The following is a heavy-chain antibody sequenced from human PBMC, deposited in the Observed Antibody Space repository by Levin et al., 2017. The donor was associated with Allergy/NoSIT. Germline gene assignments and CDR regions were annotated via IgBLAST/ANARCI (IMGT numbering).Heavy chain of an antibody. CDR3: ARRFAASSNWDFDY. V-gene: IGHV4-39*01. CDR2: IYYTGGT. D-gene: IGHD4-11*01. Sequence: KPSETLSLTCTVSGGSIGSSSYYWGWIRQPPGKGLEWIGSIYYTGGTYYNPSLKSRLTISVDTSTNQFSVKLTSVTAADTAVYYCARRFAASSNWDFDYWGQGSLVTVSS. J-gene: IGHJ4*02. CDR1: GGSIGSSSYY.